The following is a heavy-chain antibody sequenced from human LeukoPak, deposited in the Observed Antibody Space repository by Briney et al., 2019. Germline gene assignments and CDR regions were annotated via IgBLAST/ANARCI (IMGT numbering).Heavy chain of an antibody. CDR3: ARTRGRQWLVSDAFDI. D-gene: IGHD6-19*01. J-gene: IGHJ3*02. Sequence: PSETLSLTCTVSGGSISSGGYYWSWIRQHPGKGLEWIGYIYHSGSTKYNPSLKSRVTISVDKSKNQFSLKLSSVTAADTAVYYCARTRGRQWLVSDAFDIWGQGTMVTVSS. CDR2: IYHSGST. CDR1: GGSISSGGYY. V-gene: IGHV4-61*05.